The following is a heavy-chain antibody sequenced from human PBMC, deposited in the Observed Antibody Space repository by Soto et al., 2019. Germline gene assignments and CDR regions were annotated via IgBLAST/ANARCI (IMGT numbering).Heavy chain of an antibody. J-gene: IGHJ4*02. Sequence: ASVKVSCKASGYTFTSYDINWVRQATGQGLEWMGWMNPNSGNTGYAQKFQGRVTMTRNTSISTAYMELSSLRSEDTAVYYCARGRSVDWGMPGGINDYWGQGTLVTVSS. CDR2: MNPNSGNT. D-gene: IGHD3-16*01. CDR3: ARGRSVDWGMPGGINDY. CDR1: GYTFTSYD. V-gene: IGHV1-8*01.